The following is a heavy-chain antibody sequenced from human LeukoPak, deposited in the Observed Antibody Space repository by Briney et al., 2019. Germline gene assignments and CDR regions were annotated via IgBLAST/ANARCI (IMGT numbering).Heavy chain of an antibody. CDR3: VKESIERNGLYDAFDV. CDR2: TGGGGVDR. D-gene: IGHD2-8*01. CDR1: GFTFTDFA. V-gene: IGHV3-23*01. J-gene: IGHJ3*01. Sequence: GGSLRLSCVASGFTFTDFAMNWVRQVPGKGPEWVSHTGGGGVDREYEESVKGRFTVSRDNSRNSLYLQMNSLRGEDTAIYYCVKESIERNGLYDAFDVWGQRTKVTVAS.